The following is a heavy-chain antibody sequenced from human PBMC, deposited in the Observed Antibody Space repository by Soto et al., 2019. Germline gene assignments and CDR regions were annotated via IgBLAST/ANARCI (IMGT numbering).Heavy chain of an antibody. CDR3: ARIAAADPRAFDI. CDR2: ISGSGGST. J-gene: IGHJ3*02. V-gene: IGHV3-23*01. CDR1: GFTFSSYA. Sequence: EVQLLESGGGLVQPGGSLRFSCAASGFTFSSYAMSWVRQAPGKGLEWVSAISGSGGSTYYADSVKGRFTISRDNSKNTLYLQMNSLRAEDTAVYYCARIAAADPRAFDIWGQGTMVTVSS. D-gene: IGHD6-13*01.